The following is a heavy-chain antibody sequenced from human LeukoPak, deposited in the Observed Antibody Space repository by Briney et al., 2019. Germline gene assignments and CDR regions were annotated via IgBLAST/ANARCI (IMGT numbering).Heavy chain of an antibody. D-gene: IGHD5-24*01. CDR2: ISGSGGST. Sequence: GGSLRLSCAASEFTLSSYAMSWVRQAPGNGLEWVSAISGSGGSTYYADSVKGRFTISRDISKNTLFLQMNSLRAEDTAVYYRAEARRDGYNPYYFDYWGQGTLVTVSS. V-gene: IGHV3-23*01. CDR3: AEARRDGYNPYYFDY. J-gene: IGHJ4*02. CDR1: EFTLSSYA.